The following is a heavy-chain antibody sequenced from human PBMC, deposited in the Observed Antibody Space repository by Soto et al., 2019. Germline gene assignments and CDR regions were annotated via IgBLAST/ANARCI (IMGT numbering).Heavy chain of an antibody. D-gene: IGHD3-22*01. J-gene: IGHJ4*02. CDR1: GFPFSIYN. V-gene: IGHV3-21*01. Sequence: PGGSLRLSCAASGFPFSIYNMNWVRQSPGKGLEWVSSISSSSSYIYYADSVKGRFTISRDNAKNSLYLQMSSLRAEDTAVYYCARVHYYDSSAYYLWGQGTLVTVSS. CDR2: ISSSSSYI. CDR3: ARVHYYDSSAYYL.